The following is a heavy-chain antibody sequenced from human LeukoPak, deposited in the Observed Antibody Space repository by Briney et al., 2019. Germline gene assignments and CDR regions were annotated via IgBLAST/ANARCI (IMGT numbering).Heavy chain of an antibody. CDR1: GFTFSNYE. CDR3: ARDGSRSSGYFDY. J-gene: IGHJ4*02. CDR2: ISSSGSTT. V-gene: IGHV3-48*03. Sequence: PGGSLRLSCAASGFTFSNYEMNWVRQAPGKGLEWVSYISSSGSTTYYADSVKGRFTISRDNAKNSLSLQMNSLRAEDTAIYYCARDGSRSSGYFDYWGQGTLVNVSS. D-gene: IGHD6-6*01.